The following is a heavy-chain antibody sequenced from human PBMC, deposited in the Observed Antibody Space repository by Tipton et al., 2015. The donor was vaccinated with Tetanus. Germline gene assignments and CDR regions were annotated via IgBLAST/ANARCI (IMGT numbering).Heavy chain of an antibody. D-gene: IGHD2/OR15-2a*01. Sequence: SLRLSCAASGFSVSNNYMSWVRQAPGKGLEWVSVIYIGGSIDYTDSVKGRFTISRDNSKNTLFLQMNSLRVEDTAVYYCATDEYCNGLFRNWGQGTQVTVST. J-gene: IGHJ4*02. CDR2: IYIGGSI. CDR3: ATDEYCNGLFRN. V-gene: IGHV3-53*01. CDR1: GFSVSNNY.